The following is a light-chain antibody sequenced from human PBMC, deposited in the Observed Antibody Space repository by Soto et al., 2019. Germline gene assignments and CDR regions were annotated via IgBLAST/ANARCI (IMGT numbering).Light chain of an antibody. CDR3: QSYDSSLGFV. V-gene: IGLV1-40*01. J-gene: IGLJ1*01. CDR1: SSNIGADYD. Sequence: QSVLTQPPSVSGAPGQRVTISCTGSSSNIGADYDVHWYQQLPGTAPKLLIYGNSNRPSGVPDRFSGSKSGASAALAITGLQDEDEADYYCQSYDSSLGFVFGTGTKVTVL. CDR2: GNS.